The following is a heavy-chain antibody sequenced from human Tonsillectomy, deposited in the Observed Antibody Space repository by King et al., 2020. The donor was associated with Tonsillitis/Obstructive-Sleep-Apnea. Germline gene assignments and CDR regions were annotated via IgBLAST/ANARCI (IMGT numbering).Heavy chain of an antibody. J-gene: IGHJ4*02. Sequence: VQLQQWGAGLLKPSETLSLTCAVYGGSFSDYSWSWIRQPPGKGLEWIGEISHGGSTNYNPSLKTRVTISVDTSRTQFSLKLSSVTATDTAVYYCARVMGNGICNGGSCRPFDYWGQGTLVTVSS. CDR1: GGSFSDYS. V-gene: IGHV4-34*01. D-gene: IGHD2-15*01. CDR2: ISHGGST. CDR3: ARVMGNGICNGGSCRPFDY.